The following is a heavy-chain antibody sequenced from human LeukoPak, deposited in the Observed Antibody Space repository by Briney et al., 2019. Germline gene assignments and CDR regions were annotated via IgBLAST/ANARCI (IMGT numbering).Heavy chain of an antibody. V-gene: IGHV1-46*01. CDR3: ARSPYYYDSSGYLLFDY. D-gene: IGHD3-22*01. Sequence: ASVKVSCKASGYIFTSYYMHWVRQAPGQGLEWMGIIDPSGGSTSYAQKFQGRVTMTRDTSTSTVYMELSSLRSEDTAVYYCARSPYYYDSSGYLLFDYWGQGTLVTVSS. CDR1: GYIFTSYY. J-gene: IGHJ4*02. CDR2: IDPSGGST.